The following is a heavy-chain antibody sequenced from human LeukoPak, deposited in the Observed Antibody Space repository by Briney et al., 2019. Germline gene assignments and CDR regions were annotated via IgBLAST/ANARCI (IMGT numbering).Heavy chain of an antibody. J-gene: IGHJ4*02. Sequence: LRLSCAASGFTFDDYAMHWVRQAPGKGLEWVSGISWNSGSIGYADSVKGRFTISRDNAKNSLYLQMNSLRAEDTALYYCAKDNGYYYDSSGYYFDYWGQGTLVTVSS. D-gene: IGHD3-22*01. CDR1: GFTFDDYA. V-gene: IGHV3-9*01. CDR2: ISWNSGSI. CDR3: AKDNGYYYDSSGYYFDY.